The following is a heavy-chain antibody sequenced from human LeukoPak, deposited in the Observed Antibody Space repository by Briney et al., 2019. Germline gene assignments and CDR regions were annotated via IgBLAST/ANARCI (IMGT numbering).Heavy chain of an antibody. J-gene: IGHJ6*03. V-gene: IGHV1-18*01. CDR3: ARDSSGWYYYYYYMDV. CDR1: GYTFTSYG. D-gene: IGHD6-19*01. Sequence: GASVKVSCKASGYTFTSYGISWVRQAPGQGLEWMGWISAYNGHTNYEQKFQGRVTMTTDTSTSTAYMELRSLRSDDTAVYYCARDSSGWYYYYYYMDVWGKGTTVTVSS. CDR2: ISAYNGHT.